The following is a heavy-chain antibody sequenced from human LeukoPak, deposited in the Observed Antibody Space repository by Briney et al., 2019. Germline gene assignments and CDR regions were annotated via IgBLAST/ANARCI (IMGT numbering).Heavy chain of an antibody. CDR3: ARGAGTSWFDY. CDR2: MNPNSGVT. CDR1: GYTFTVNY. J-gene: IGHJ4*02. Sequence: PWASVKVSCKPSGYTFTVNYLLWVRQAPGQGLEWVGWMNPNSGVTFYAQNFQGRVTMTRDTSVTTAYMELSSLTSDDTAVYYCARGAGTSWFDYWGQGSLVTVSS. D-gene: IGHD2-2*01. V-gene: IGHV1-2*02.